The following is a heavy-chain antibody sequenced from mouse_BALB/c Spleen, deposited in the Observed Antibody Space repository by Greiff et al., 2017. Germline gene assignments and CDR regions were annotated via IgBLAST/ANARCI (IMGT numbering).Heavy chain of an antibody. CDR3: ARTRESWFAY. J-gene: IGHJ3*01. Sequence: EVKLMESGGGLVQPGGSLKLSCAASGFTFSSYTMSWVRQTPEKRLEWVAYISNGGGSTYYPDTVKGRFTISRDNAKNTLYLQMSSLKSEDTAMYYCARTRESWFAYWGQGTLVTVSA. CDR1: GFTFSSYT. V-gene: IGHV5-12-2*01. CDR2: ISNGGGST.